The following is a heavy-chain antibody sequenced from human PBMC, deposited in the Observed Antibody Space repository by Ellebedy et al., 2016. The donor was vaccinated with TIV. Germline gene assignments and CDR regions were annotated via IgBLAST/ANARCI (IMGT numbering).Heavy chain of an antibody. V-gene: IGHV4-31*03. CDR1: GGSISSGGYY. J-gene: IGHJ4*02. CDR3: ARGGGSYYSSHFDY. CDR2: IYYSGST. D-gene: IGHD1-26*01. Sequence: SETLSLXCTVSGGSISSGGYYWSWIRQHPGKGLEWIGYIYYSGSTYYNPSLKSRVTISVDTSKNQFSLKLSSVTAADTAVYYCARGGGSYYSSHFDYWGQGTLVTVSS.